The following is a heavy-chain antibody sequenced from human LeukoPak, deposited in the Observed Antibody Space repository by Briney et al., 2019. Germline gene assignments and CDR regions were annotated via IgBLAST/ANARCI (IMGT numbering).Heavy chain of an antibody. V-gene: IGHV3-23*01. CDR2: ISGSGGST. J-gene: IGHJ5*02. D-gene: IGHD5-18*01. Sequence: GALRLSCAASGFTFSSYAMSWVRQAPGKGLEWVSAISGSGGSTYYADSVKGRFTISRDNSKNTLYLQMNSLRAEDTAVYYCAKDKGIQLWLRRVNWFDPWGQGTLVTVSS. CDR1: GFTFSSYA. CDR3: AKDKGIQLWLRRVNWFDP.